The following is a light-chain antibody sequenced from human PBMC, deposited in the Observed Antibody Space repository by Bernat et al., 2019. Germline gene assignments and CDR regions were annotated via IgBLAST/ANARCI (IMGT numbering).Light chain of an antibody. J-gene: IGLJ2*01. V-gene: IGLV1-47*02. Sequence: QSVLTQSPSASGTPGQRVTISCSGSSSNIGSNYVYWYQQLPGTAPKLLIYRNNQRPSGVPDRFSGSKSVTSASLAISGLRSEDEADYYCAAWEDSLRGPVFGGGTKLTVL. CDR3: AAWEDSLRGPV. CDR1: SSNIGSNY. CDR2: RNN.